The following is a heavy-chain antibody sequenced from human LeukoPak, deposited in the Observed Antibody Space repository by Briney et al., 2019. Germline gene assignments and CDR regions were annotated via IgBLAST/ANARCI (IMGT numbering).Heavy chain of an antibody. V-gene: IGHV3-23*01. J-gene: IGHJ4*02. D-gene: IGHD3-10*01. CDR2: ISGSGGDT. CDR1: GFTFSNYA. Sequence: GGSLRLSCAASGFTFSNYAMSWVRQAPGKGLEWVSSISGSGGDTYYADSMEGRFSISRDNSKNTLYLQITSLRAEDTVVYYCAKGRSGTYYLHDYWGQGTLVTVSS. CDR3: AKGRSGTYYLHDY.